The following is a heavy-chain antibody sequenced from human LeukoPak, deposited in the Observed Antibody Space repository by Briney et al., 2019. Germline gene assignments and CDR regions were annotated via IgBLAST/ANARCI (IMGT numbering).Heavy chain of an antibody. D-gene: IGHD3-22*01. Sequence: GGSLRLSCAASGFTVSSNYMSWARQAPGKGLEWVGRIKSKTDGGTTDYAAPVKGRFTISRDDSKNTLYLQMNSLKTEDTAVYYCARASSSYQGDYWGQGTLVTVSS. CDR1: GFTVSSNY. V-gene: IGHV3-15*01. CDR3: ARASSSYQGDY. J-gene: IGHJ4*02. CDR2: IKSKTDGGTT.